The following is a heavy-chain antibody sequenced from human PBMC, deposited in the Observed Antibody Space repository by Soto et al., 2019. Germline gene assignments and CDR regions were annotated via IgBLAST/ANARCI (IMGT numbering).Heavy chain of an antibody. Sequence: ASVKVSCKASGYTFSSHVLHWVRQAPGQRLEWMGWINAGNGDTKQSQKFQGRVILTRDTSASTAYLELSSLRSEDTAVYYCASGYCSSTSCYEGYYYYYYMDVWGKGTTVTVSS. CDR2: INAGNGDT. V-gene: IGHV1-3*01. CDR3: ASGYCSSTSCYEGYYYYYYMDV. CDR1: GYTFSSHV. J-gene: IGHJ6*03. D-gene: IGHD2-2*03.